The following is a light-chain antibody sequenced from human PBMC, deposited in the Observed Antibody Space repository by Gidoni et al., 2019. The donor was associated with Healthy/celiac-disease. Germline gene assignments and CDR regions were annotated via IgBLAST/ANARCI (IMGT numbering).Light chain of an antibody. CDR1: SSDVGGYTY. CDR3: CSYTSSSTVV. CDR2: DFI. V-gene: IGLV2-14*03. J-gene: IGLJ2*01. Sequence: QSALTQPAYVSESPGPSITISCTGTSSDVGGYTYVAWYQQHPGKAPKLMISDFINRPLGVSHRFSGSKSGNTASLTISGLQAEDEADYYFCSYTSSSTVVFGGGTKLTVL.